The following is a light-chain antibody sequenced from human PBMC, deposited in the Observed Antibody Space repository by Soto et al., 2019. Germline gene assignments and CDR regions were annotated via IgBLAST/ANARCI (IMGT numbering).Light chain of an antibody. V-gene: IGKV3-11*01. CDR2: DAS. J-gene: IGKJ5*01. CDR1: QSLRSS. CDR3: QQRSNWPPIT. Sequence: ETLMTQSPDTLSVSLGERATLSCRASQSLRSSLAWYQQKPGQAPRLLIYDASNRATGIPARFSGSGSGTDFTLTISSLEPEDFAVYYCQQRSNWPPITFGQGTRLEIK.